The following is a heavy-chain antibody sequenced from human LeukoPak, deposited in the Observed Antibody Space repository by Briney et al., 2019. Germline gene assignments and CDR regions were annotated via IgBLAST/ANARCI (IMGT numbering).Heavy chain of an antibody. V-gene: IGHV1-2*02. CDR1: GYMFTGYY. CDR3: ARGPRGPLGGWFDP. J-gene: IGHJ5*02. CDR2: INPNSGGT. Sequence: ASVKVSCKASGYMFTGYYMHWVRQAPGQGPEWMGWINPNSGGTNYAQKFQGRVTMTRDTSISTAYMELSSLRSEDTAVYYCARGPRGPLGGWFDPWGQGTLVTVSS. D-gene: IGHD3-16*01.